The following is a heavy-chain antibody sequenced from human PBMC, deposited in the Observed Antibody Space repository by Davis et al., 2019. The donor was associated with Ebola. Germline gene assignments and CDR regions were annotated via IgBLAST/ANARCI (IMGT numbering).Heavy chain of an antibody. CDR3: ARVVTVGIDAFDI. CDR2: ISAYNGNT. CDR1: GYTFTSYG. V-gene: IGHV1-18*01. D-gene: IGHD4-23*01. J-gene: IGHJ3*02. Sequence: AASVKVSCKASGYTFTSYGISWVRQAPGQGLEWMGWISAYNGNTNYAQKPQGKVTMTTDTSTSTAYMELRSLRSDDTAVYYCARVVTVGIDAFDIWGQGTMVTVSS.